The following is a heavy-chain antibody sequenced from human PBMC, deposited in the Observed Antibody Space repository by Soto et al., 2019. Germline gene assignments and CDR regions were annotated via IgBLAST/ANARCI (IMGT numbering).Heavy chain of an antibody. CDR3: ARDLAAVPRAFDY. J-gene: IGHJ4*02. Sequence: SESLSLTCPVPGCSISSYFYIWVRQPPGKGLEWIGSVYYTGTTDYNPSLKSRVTISVDTSKTQFSLNLSSVTAADTAVYYCARDLAAVPRAFDYWGRGTLVTVSS. V-gene: IGHV4-59*01. D-gene: IGHD6-13*01. CDR2: VYYTGTT. CDR1: GCSISSYF.